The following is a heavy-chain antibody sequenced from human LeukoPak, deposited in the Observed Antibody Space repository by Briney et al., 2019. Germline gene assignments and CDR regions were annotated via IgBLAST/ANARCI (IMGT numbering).Heavy chain of an antibody. CDR3: AKLSGRLGVR. CDR1: GGSISSYY. V-gene: IGHV4-59*01. J-gene: IGHJ4*02. Sequence: SETLSLTCTVSGGSISSYYWSWIRQPPGKGLEWIGYIYYSGSTNYNPSLKSRVTISVDTSKNQFSLKLSSVTAADTAVYYCAKLSGRLGVRWGQGTLVTVSS. D-gene: IGHD1-7*01. CDR2: IYYSGST.